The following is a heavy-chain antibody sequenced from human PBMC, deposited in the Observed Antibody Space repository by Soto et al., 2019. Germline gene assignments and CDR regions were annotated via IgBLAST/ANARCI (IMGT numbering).Heavy chain of an antibody. CDR2: IYHSGST. D-gene: IGHD3-3*01. Sequence: SETLSLTCAVSGGSISSGGYSWSWIRQPPGKGLEWIVYIYHSGSTYYNPSLKSRVTISVDRSKNQFSLKLSSVTAADTAVYYCARYDPTYYDFWSGYFDAWGQGTMVTVSS. J-gene: IGHJ3*01. CDR1: GGSISSGGYS. V-gene: IGHV4-30-2*01. CDR3: ARYDPTYYDFWSGYFDA.